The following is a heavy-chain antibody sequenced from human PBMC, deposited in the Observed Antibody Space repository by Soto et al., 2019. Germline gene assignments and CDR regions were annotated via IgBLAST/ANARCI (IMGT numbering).Heavy chain of an antibody. Sequence: VSLRVWWGAAGVTCIGYGGRWVRQAPGNGLVWVSRISTDGSSITYADSVKGRFTISRDNAKNTLSLQMNSLRAEDTAVYYCARGSTSQSGLLAYWGQGTLVTVSS. CDR1: GVTCIGYG. D-gene: IGHD1-26*01. V-gene: IGHV3-74*01. CDR3: ARGSTSQSGLLAY. J-gene: IGHJ4*02. CDR2: ISTDGSSI.